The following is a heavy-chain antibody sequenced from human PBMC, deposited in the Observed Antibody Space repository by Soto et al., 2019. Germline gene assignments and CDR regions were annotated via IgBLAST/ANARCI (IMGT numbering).Heavy chain of an antibody. J-gene: IGHJ6*02. V-gene: IGHV3-7*05. CDR1: GFTFSSYW. CDR2: IKQDGSEK. Sequence: HPGGSLRLSCAASGFTFSSYWMSWVRQAPGKGLEWVANIKQDGSEKYYVDSVKGRFTISRDNAKNSLYLQMNSLRAEDTAVYYCARYIVATIRLNYYYYYGMDVWGQGTTVTVSS. CDR3: ARYIVATIRLNYYYYYGMDV. D-gene: IGHD5-12*01.